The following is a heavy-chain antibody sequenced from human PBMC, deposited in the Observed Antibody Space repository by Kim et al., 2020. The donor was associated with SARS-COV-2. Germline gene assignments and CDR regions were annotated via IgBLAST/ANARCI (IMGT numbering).Heavy chain of an antibody. CDR3: ARGPIVVVPAAIGDGGNNHDYYYYGMDV. Sequence: SETLSLTCAVYGGSFSGYYWSWIRQPPGKGLEWIGEINHSGSTNYNPSLKSRVTISVDTSKNQFSLKLSSVTAADTAVYYCARGPIVVVPAAIGDGGNNHDYYYYGMDVWGQGTTVTVSS. CDR2: INHSGST. J-gene: IGHJ6*02. CDR1: GGSFSGYY. V-gene: IGHV4-34*01. D-gene: IGHD2-2*01.